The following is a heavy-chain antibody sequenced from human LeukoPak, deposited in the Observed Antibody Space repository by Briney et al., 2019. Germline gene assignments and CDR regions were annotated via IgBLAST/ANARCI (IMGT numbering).Heavy chain of an antibody. J-gene: IGHJ4*02. CDR1: GFTLSSYA. D-gene: IGHD3-9*01. Sequence: PGGSLRLSCAASGFTLSSYAMHWVRQAPGKGLEWVAVISYDGSNKYYADSVKGRFTISRDNSKNTLYLQMNSLRAEDTAVYYCARDSRYFDWPGDYWGQGTLVTVSS. CDR3: ARDSRYFDWPGDY. CDR2: ISYDGSNK. V-gene: IGHV3-30-3*01.